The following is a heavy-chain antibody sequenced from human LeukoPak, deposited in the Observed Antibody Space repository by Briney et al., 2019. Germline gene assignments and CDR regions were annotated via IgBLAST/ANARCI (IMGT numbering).Heavy chain of an antibody. D-gene: IGHD2-2*01. CDR3: TTDSYCSTTTCYASSNYYYGLDA. V-gene: IGHV3-15*05. Sequence: GGSLRRSCAASGFTFSNALMTWVRQAPGKGLEWVGRIYRNADGGTTDYAAPVKGRFTISRDDSKNTLYLQMNSLKTEDTAVYYCTTDSYCSTTTCYASSNYYYGLDAWGQGTSVTVSS. CDR2: IYRNADGGTT. CDR1: GFTFSNAL. J-gene: IGHJ6*02.